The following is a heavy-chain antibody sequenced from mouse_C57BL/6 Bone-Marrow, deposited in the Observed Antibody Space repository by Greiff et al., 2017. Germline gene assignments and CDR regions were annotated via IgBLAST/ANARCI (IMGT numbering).Heavy chain of an antibody. Sequence: QVQLQQSGAELVKPGASVKLSCKASGYTFTEYSIHWVKQRSGQGLEWIGWFYPGSGSIKYNEKFKDKATLTADKSSSTAYMELSRLTSEDSAVFFCARHEEGLGTGTSWYSDVWGTGTTVTVSS. CDR1: GYTFTEYS. CDR3: ARHEEGLGTGTSWYSDV. CDR2: FYPGSGSI. D-gene: IGHD4-1*01. J-gene: IGHJ1*03. V-gene: IGHV1-62-2*01.